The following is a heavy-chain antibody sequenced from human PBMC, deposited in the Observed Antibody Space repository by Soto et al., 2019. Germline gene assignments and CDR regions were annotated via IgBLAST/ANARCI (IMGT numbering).Heavy chain of an antibody. V-gene: IGHV3-48*01. J-gene: IGHJ4*02. CDR1: GFTFSTHS. CDR2: ITSSDVTM. CDR3: VGEVGFQLIY. D-gene: IGHD2-2*01. Sequence: EVQLVESGGGLVQPGGSLRLSCAASGFTFSTHSMNWVRQAPGKGLEWISYITSSDVTMYADSVKGRFTISRDNAKNSLYLKMNSLRGEDTAVYFCVGEVGFQLIYWGQGPLVTVSS.